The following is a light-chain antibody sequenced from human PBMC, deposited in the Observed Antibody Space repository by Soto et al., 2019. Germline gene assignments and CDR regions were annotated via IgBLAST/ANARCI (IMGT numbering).Light chain of an antibody. CDR2: GAS. Sequence: IVMTQSPATMSVSPGGRATLSCRASQSVSSNLAWYQQKPGQAPRLLIYGASTRATGIPARFSGSGSGTEFTLNISSLQSEDFAVYYCQQYNNWPRTFGQGTKLEIK. CDR1: QSVSSN. J-gene: IGKJ2*01. CDR3: QQYNNWPRT. V-gene: IGKV3-15*01.